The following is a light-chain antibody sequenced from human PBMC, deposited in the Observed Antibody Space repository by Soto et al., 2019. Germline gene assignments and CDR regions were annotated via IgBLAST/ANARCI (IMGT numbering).Light chain of an antibody. CDR3: SSYTRTSTLYV. J-gene: IGLJ1*01. V-gene: IGLV2-14*03. Sequence: QSALTQPASVSGSPGQSITISCTGTSSDIGGYNYVSWYQQHPGKVPKLIIYDVSNRPSGVSDRFYGSKSGNAASLTISGLQAEDEADYYCSSYTRTSTLYVFGTGTKLTVL. CDR1: SSDIGGYNY. CDR2: DVS.